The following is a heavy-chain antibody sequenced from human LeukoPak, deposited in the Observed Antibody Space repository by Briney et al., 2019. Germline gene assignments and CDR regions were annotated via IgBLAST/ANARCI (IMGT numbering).Heavy chain of an antibody. J-gene: IGHJ4*02. D-gene: IGHD2-15*01. V-gene: IGHV3-7*03. Sequence: GGSLRLSCAASGFTFSSYSMNWVRQAPGKGLEWVANIKQDGSEKYYVDSVKGRFTISRDNAKNSVYLQMNSLRAEDTAVYYCAREVGIVAYTNWGQGTLVTVSS. CDR1: GFTFSSYS. CDR3: AREVGIVAYTN. CDR2: IKQDGSEK.